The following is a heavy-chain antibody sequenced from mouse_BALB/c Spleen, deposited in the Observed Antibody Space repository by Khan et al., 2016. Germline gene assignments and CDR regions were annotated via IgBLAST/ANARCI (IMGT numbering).Heavy chain of an antibody. V-gene: IGHV5-6-5*01. D-gene: IGHD2-1*01. CDR3: TREDYGNYGDYFDY. CDR1: GFTFRNYA. Sequence: EVQLVESGGGLVKPGESLKLSCAASGFTFRNYAMSWVRQTPQKRLEWVASISTVVNTYYADSVKGRFTISRDNARNILYLQMSNLRSEAPAMFDCTREDYGNYGDYFDYWGRGTSLTVSS. J-gene: IGHJ2*03. CDR2: ISTVVNT.